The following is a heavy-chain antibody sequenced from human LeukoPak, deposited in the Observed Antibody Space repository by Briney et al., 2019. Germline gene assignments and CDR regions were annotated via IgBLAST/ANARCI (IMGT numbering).Heavy chain of an antibody. CDR3: AIGHYDFWSGYYGYYYYYYMDV. Sequence: ASVKVSFTSSVYTFTIYDINWVRQATGQGLEWMGWMNPNSGNTGYAQKFQGRVTITRNTSISTAYMELSSLRSEDTAVYYCAIGHYDFWSGYYGYYYYYYMDVWGKGTTVTVSS. D-gene: IGHD3-3*01. J-gene: IGHJ6*03. V-gene: IGHV1-8*03. CDR1: VYTFTIYD. CDR2: MNPNSGNT.